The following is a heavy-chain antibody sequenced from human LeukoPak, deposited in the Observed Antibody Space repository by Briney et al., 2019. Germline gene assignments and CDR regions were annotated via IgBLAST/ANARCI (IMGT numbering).Heavy chain of an antibody. CDR3: ARDRDSGSRSAFDI. J-gene: IGHJ3*02. CDR2: INPNSGGT. V-gene: IGHV1-2*02. Sequence: GASVKVSRKASGYTFTGYYLHWVRQAPGQGVEWMGWINPNSGGTNYAQKFQDSVTMTRDTSISTAYMALSRLRSGETAVYYCARDRDSGSRSAFDIWGQGTMVTVSS. CDR1: GYTFTGYY. D-gene: IGHD3-22*01.